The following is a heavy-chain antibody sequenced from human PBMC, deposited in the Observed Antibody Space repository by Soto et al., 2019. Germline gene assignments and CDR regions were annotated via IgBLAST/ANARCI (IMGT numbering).Heavy chain of an antibody. D-gene: IGHD3-22*01. V-gene: IGHV3-23*01. CDR1: GLTFSSYG. Sequence: GGSLRLSCAASGLTFSSYGMSWVRQAPGKGPEWVSGFSGSGGSTYYADSVKGRFTISRDNSKNTVYLQMNSLRAEDTASYYCASYYYHSSGYYHYFDYWGQGTLVTVSS. J-gene: IGHJ4*02. CDR2: FSGSGGST. CDR3: ASYYYHSSGYYHYFDY.